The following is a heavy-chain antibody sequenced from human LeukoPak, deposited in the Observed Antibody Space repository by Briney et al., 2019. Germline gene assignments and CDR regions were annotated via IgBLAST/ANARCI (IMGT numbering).Heavy chain of an antibody. D-gene: IGHD1-1*01. CDR2: VSGSGAGT. J-gene: IGHJ5*02. CDR1: GLTFNTYA. CDR3: AKGQSGTTPYWFDP. Sequence: PGGSLRLSCAASGLTFNTYAMSWVRQAPGKGLQWVSTVSGSGAGTFYGDSVKGRFTISRDNSNNTLFLQMNSLSADDTAVYFCAKGQSGTTPYWFDPWGQGTLVTVSS. V-gene: IGHV3-23*01.